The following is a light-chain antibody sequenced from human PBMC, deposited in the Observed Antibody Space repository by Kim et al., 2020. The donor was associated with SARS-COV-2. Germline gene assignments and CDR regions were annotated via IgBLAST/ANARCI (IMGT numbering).Light chain of an antibody. CDR2: GKN. CDR3: TSRDTSGGLWV. V-gene: IGLV3-19*01. Sequence: ALGQTVRITCQGDSIRGYYASWYQQKPGQAPVLVLYGKNSRPSGIPDRFSGSSSGNTASLTITGAQAEDEADYYCTSRDTSGGLWVFGGGTKLTVL. J-gene: IGLJ3*02. CDR1: SIRGYY.